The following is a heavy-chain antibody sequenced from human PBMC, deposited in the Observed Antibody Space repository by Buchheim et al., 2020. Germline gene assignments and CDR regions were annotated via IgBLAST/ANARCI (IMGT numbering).Heavy chain of an antibody. Sequence: QVQLVQSGAEVKKPGASVKVSCKASGYTFTSYYMHWVRQAPGQGLEWMGIINPSGGSTSYAQKFQGRVTMTRDTSTSTGYMELSSLRSEDTAVYYCARDGEGVQLFGYYYYGMDVWGQGTT. CDR1: GYTFTSYY. J-gene: IGHJ6*02. V-gene: IGHV1-46*01. CDR3: ARDGEGVQLFGYYYYGMDV. D-gene: IGHD3-10*01. CDR2: INPSGGST.